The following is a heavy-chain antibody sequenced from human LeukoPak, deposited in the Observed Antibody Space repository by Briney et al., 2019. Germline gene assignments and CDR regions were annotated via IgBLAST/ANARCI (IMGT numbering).Heavy chain of an antibody. CDR1: GGTFSSYA. CDR3: ARATGAFDI. V-gene: IGHV1-69*04. J-gene: IGHJ3*02. Sequence: GASVKVSCKASGGTFSSYAISWVRQAPGRGLEWMGRIIPISGIANYAQKFQGRVTITADKSTSTAYMELSSLRSEDTAVYYCARATGAFDIWGQGTMVTVSS. CDR2: IIPISGIA. D-gene: IGHD5-24*01.